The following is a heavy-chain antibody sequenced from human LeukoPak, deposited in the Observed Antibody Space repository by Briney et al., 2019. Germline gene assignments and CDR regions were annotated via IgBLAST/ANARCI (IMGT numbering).Heavy chain of an antibody. Sequence: GRSLRLSCAASGFPFSGYAMHWVRQAPGKGLEWVAVMSHDGSNKYYADSVKGRFTVSRDNSKNTAYLQMNSLRTEDTAVYYCAKWGSGYYFDYWGQGTLVTVPS. J-gene: IGHJ4*02. CDR3: AKWGSGYYFDY. D-gene: IGHD3-16*01. CDR2: MSHDGSNK. V-gene: IGHV3-30-3*02. CDR1: GFPFSGYA.